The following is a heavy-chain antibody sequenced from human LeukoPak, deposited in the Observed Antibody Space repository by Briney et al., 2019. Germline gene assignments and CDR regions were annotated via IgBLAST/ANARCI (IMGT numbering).Heavy chain of an antibody. CDR2: IYSGDST. V-gene: IGHV3-53*01. Sequence: GGSLRLSCAASGFTVSSNYMSWVRQAPGKGLEWVSVIYSGDSTYYADSVKGRFTISRDNSKNTLYLQMNSLRAEDTAVYYCARDKYYDSSGYFGRGNRAFNIWGQGTMVTVSS. D-gene: IGHD3-22*01. CDR1: GFTVSSNY. CDR3: ARDKYYDSSGYFGRGNRAFNI. J-gene: IGHJ3*02.